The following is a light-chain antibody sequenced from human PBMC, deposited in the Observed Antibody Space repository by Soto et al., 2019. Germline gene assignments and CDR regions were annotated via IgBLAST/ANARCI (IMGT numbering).Light chain of an antibody. J-gene: IGKJ2*01. Sequence: AIQMTQSPSSLSASLGDSVAITCRASQDIKNDLAWYRHRPGGAPKLLIYAATALQSGVPLRVSGSGSGTEFTLTIRNLQPEDSETDYGLQDYNHPPTCGQGTWLEIK. V-gene: IGKV1-6*01. CDR1: QDIKND. CDR3: LQDYNHPPT. CDR2: AAT.